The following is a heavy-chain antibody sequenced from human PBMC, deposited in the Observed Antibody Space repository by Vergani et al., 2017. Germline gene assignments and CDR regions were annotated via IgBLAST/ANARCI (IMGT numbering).Heavy chain of an antibody. CDR1: GYTFTGYY. D-gene: IGHD5-24*01. V-gene: IGHV1-2*02. J-gene: IGHJ3*02. CDR3: ARDLGGDGYNYGAFDI. Sequence: QVQLVQSGAEVKKPGASVKVSCKASGYTFTGYYMHWVRQAPGQGLEWMGWINPNSGGTNYAQKFQGRVTMTRDTSISTAYMELSRLRSDDTAVYYSARDLGGDGYNYGAFDIWGQGTMVTVSS. CDR2: INPNSGGT.